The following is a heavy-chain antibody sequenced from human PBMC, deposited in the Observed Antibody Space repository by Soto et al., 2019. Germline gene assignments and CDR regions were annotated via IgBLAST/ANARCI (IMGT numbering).Heavy chain of an antibody. V-gene: IGHV4-4*02. CDR1: GDSISISFW. Sequence: SETLSLTCAVSGDSISISFWWSWVRQPPGKGLEWIGEIYHTEGTVYNPSLKSRVTISVDKSKNQFSLNLDSVTAADTAVYYCARYDFGTFDYWGRGILVTVSS. D-gene: IGHD4-17*01. J-gene: IGHJ4*02. CDR2: IYHTEGT. CDR3: ARYDFGTFDY.